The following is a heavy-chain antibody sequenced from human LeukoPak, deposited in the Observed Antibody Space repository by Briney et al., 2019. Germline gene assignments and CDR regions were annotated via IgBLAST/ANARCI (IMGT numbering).Heavy chain of an antibody. V-gene: IGHV3-21*04. CDR2: ISSSSSYI. D-gene: IGHD5-24*01. CDR1: GFTFSSYS. CDR3: AKGGGGFKPFYF. Sequence: GGSLRLSCAASGFTFSSYSMNWVRQAPGKGLEWVSSISSSSSYIYYADSVKGRFTISRDNSKNILYLQMDSLRAEDTAVYYCAKGGGGFKPFYFWGQGTVVTVSS. J-gene: IGHJ4*02.